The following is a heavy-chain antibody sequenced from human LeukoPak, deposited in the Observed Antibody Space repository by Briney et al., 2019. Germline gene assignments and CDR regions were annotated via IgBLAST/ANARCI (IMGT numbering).Heavy chain of an antibody. J-gene: IGHJ3*02. V-gene: IGHV4-39*07. CDR3: ARVSYTYYYDSSGGGAFDI. Sequence: SSETLSLTCSVSGGSISSGTYYWGWIRQPPGKGLEWIGSIYYSGSTYYNPSLKSRVTISVDTSKNQFSLKLSSVTAADTAVYYCARVSYTYYYDSSGGGAFDIWGQGTMVTVSS. CDR2: IYYSGST. CDR1: GGSISSGTYY. D-gene: IGHD3-22*01.